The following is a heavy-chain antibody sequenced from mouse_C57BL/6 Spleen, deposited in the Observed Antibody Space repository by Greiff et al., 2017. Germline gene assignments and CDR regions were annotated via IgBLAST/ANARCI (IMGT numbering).Heavy chain of an antibody. CDR2: IWSGGST. D-gene: IGHD2-3*01. J-gene: IGHJ3*01. CDR3: ARDDFAY. CDR1: GFSLTSYG. V-gene: IGHV2-2*01. Sequence: QVQLQQPGPGLVQPSPSLSITCTVSGFSLTSYGVHWVRQSPGKGLEWLGVIWSGGSTDYDAAFISRLSISKDNSTSQVFFKMNSLQADDTAIYYCARDDFAYWGQGTLVTVSA.